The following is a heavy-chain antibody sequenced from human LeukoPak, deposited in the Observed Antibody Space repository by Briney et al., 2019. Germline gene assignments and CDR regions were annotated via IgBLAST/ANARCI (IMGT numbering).Heavy chain of an antibody. D-gene: IGHD1-1*01. CDR2: IYYSGST. Sequence: SETLSLTCTVSGGSISSSSYYWGWIRQPPGKGLEWIGSIYYSGSTYYNPSLKSRVTISVDTSKNQFFLKLSSVTAADTAVYYCARQGKSTGTTVASFWFDPWGQGTLVTVSS. J-gene: IGHJ5*02. V-gene: IGHV4-39*01. CDR3: ARQGKSTGTTVASFWFDP. CDR1: GGSISSSSYY.